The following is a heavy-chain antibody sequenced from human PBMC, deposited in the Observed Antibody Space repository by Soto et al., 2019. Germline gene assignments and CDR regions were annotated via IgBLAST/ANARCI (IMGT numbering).Heavy chain of an antibody. Sequence: GGSLRLSCAASGFTFSSYAMHWVRQAPGKGLEWVAVISYDGSNKYYADSVKGRFTISRDNSKNTLYLQMNSLRAEDTAVYYCARDQRYSGYTLKSSAFDIWGQGTMVTVSS. D-gene: IGHD5-12*01. CDR2: ISYDGSNK. CDR1: GFTFSSYA. J-gene: IGHJ3*02. V-gene: IGHV3-30-3*01. CDR3: ARDQRYSGYTLKSSAFDI.